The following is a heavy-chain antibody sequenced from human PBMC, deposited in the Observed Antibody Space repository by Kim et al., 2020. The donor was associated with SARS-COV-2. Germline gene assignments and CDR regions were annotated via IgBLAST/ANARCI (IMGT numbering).Heavy chain of an antibody. CDR3: ARSPYDPPQYYTDYFDY. Sequence: LQSRVTISVDTSKNQFSLKLSSVTAADTAVYYCARSPYDPPQYYTDYFDYWGQGTLVTVSS. V-gene: IGHV4-39*07. J-gene: IGHJ4*02. D-gene: IGHD3-3*01.